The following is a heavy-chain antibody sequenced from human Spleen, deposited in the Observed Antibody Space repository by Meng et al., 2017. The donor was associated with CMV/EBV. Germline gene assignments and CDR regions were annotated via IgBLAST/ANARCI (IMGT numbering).Heavy chain of an antibody. J-gene: IGHJ4*02. CDR3: AKVSDSGSFEY. D-gene: IGHD1-26*01. Sequence: SCKASGYNFTTYAMNWVRQAPGQGLEWMGWINTNTGYSTYAQVFTGRFVFSLDTSVSTAYLQISSLKAEDTAVYYCAKVSDSGSFEYWGQGTLVTVSS. CDR1: GYNFTTYA. V-gene: IGHV7-4-1*02. CDR2: INTNTGYS.